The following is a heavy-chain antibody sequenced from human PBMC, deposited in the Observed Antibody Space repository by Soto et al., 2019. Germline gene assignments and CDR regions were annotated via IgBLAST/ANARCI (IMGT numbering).Heavy chain of an antibody. J-gene: IGHJ5*02. V-gene: IGHV3-30-3*01. CDR3: ARGGAGQSSCWYKDWFDP. Sequence: QVQLVESGGGVVQPGRSLRLSCAASGFTFSSYAIHWVRQAPGKGLEWVAVISYDGSNKYYADSVKGRFTISRDKTKKSRYVQSNRLRAEDAAVYCCARGGAGQSSCWYKDWFDPWGQGTQVTVSS. D-gene: IGHD6-13*01. CDR2: ISYDGSNK. CDR1: GFTFSSYA.